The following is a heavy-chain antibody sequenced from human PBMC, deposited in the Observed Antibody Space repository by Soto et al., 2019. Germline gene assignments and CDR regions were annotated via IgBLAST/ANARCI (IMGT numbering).Heavy chain of an antibody. V-gene: IGHV3-23*01. CDR1: EFTVSGHA. J-gene: IGHJ3*02. CDR3: APHVSCSGGSCQYDAFAI. CDR2: ITADGGT. D-gene: IGHD2-15*01. Sequence: EVPVLESGGGLVQPGGSLRLSCEGSEFTVSGHAMTWIRQAPGKGPEWVSTITADGGTYYADSVKGRFAMSRDTSENTLYFQMNSLGAEDTAAYYCAPHVSCSGGSCQYDAFAIRGQGTMVTVSS.